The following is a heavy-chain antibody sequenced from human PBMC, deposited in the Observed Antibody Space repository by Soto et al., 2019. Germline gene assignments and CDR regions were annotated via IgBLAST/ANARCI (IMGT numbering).Heavy chain of an antibody. CDR1: GFTFDDYA. J-gene: IGHJ4*02. V-gene: IGHV3-9*01. CDR3: VKDITRYFDAFDY. D-gene: IGHD3-9*01. Sequence: EVQLVESGGGLVQPGRSLRLSCAASGFTFDDYAMHWVRQAPGKGLEWVSGITWNSGSIGYADSVKGRFTISRDNAKNSLYLQTNSLRAEDTALYHCVKDITRYFDAFDYWGQGTLVTVSS. CDR2: ITWNSGSI.